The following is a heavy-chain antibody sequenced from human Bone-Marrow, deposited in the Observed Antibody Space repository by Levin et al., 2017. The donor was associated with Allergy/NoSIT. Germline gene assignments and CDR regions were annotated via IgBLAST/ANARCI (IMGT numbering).Heavy chain of an antibody. Sequence: AASVKVSCAASGFTFGNYTMSWVRQAPGKGLEWVSFTGGDGSDPPYTDSVKGRFTISRDNAKNTLHLQMDTLRAEDTAVYYCAKDHFNANGVYDSFDIWGQGAMVTVSS. CDR1: GFTFGNYT. V-gene: IGHV3-23*01. CDR2: TGGDGSDP. J-gene: IGHJ3*02. CDR3: AKDHFNANGVYDSFDI. D-gene: IGHD1-1*01.